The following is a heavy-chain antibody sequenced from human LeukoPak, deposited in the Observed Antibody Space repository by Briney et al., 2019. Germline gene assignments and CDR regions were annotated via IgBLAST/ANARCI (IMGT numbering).Heavy chain of an antibody. D-gene: IGHD3-10*01. Sequence: SQTLSLTCTVSGGSISSGGYYWSWIRQPPGKGLEWIGYIYHSGSTYYNPSLKSRVTISVDRSKNQFSLKLSSVTAADTAVYYCAGVFLGWFGDSSHYYGLDVWGQGTTVTVSS. CDR2: IYHSGST. V-gene: IGHV4-30-2*01. CDR1: GGSISSGGYY. CDR3: AGVFLGWFGDSSHYYGLDV. J-gene: IGHJ6*02.